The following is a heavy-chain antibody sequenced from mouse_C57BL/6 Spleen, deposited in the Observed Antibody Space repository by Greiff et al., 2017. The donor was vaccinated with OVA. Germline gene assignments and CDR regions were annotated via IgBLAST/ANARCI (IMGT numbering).Heavy chain of an antibody. CDR3: ARPIYYYGSSYGEAMDY. J-gene: IGHJ4*01. CDR1: GYSFTDYN. V-gene: IGHV1-39*01. Sequence: EVKLVESGPELVKPGASVKISCKASGYSFTDYNMNWVKQSNGKSLEWIGVINPNYGTTSYNQKFKGKATLTVDQSSSTAYMQLNSLTSEDSAVYYCARPIYYYGSSYGEAMDYWGQGTSVTVSS. CDR2: INPNYGTT. D-gene: IGHD1-1*01.